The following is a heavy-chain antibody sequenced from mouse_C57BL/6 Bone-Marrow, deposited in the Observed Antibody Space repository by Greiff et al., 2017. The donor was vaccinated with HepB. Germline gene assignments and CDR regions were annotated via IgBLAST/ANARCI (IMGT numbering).Heavy chain of an antibody. CDR1: GYTFTDYY. CDR3: ARGGYYGSSYPYYAMDY. CDR2: INPYNGGT. J-gene: IGHJ4*01. V-gene: IGHV1-19*01. Sequence: VQLQQSGPVLVKPGASVKMSCKASGYTFTDYYMNWVKQSHGKSLEWIGVINPYNGGTSYNQKFKGKATLTVDKSSSTAYMELNSLTSEDSAVYYCARGGYYGSSYPYYAMDYWGQGTSVTVSS. D-gene: IGHD1-1*01.